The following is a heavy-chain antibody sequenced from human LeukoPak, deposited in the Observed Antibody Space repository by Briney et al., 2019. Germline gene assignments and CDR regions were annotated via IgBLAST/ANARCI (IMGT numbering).Heavy chain of an antibody. Sequence: ASVKVSCKVSGYTFTSYGFIWVRQAPGQGLEWMGWISAYNGNTNYAQKLQGRVTMTTDTSTSTAYMELRSLRSDDTAVYFCARGQHINEEIDFWGQGTLVTVSS. CDR3: ARGQHINEEIDF. CDR1: GYTFTSYG. D-gene: IGHD2-21*01. J-gene: IGHJ4*02. V-gene: IGHV1-18*01. CDR2: ISAYNGNT.